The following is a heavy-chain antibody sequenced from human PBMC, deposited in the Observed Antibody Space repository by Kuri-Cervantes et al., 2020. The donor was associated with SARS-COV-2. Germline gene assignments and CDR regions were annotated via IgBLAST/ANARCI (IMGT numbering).Heavy chain of an antibody. J-gene: IGHJ4*02. CDR1: GYTFTSYG. CDR2: ISAYNGNT. D-gene: IGHD7-27*01. CDR3: ARGPWMGTYYFDY. V-gene: IGHV1-18*01. Sequence: ASVKVSCKASGYTFTSYGISWVRQAPGQGLEWMGWISAYNGNTNYAQKLQGRVTITTDESTSTAYMELSSLRSEDTAVYYCARGPWMGTYYFDYWGQGTLVTVSS.